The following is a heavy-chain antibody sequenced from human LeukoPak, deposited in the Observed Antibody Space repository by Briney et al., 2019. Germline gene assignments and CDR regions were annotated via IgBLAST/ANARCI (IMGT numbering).Heavy chain of an antibody. CDR1: GYTFTKYY. J-gene: IGHJ5*02. CDR3: ARHDFDLPMIYSFFVH. CDR2: MPPTGDTT. Sequence: ASVTVSYKASGYTFTKYYMNWVRQAPGQGREWMGIMPPTGDTTNYPQKFQSIVTLTRDTSTGTFYMELSSLASEDTAVYYCARHDFDLPMIYSFFVHWGQGTLVTVSS. D-gene: IGHD3-3*01. V-gene: IGHV1-46*01.